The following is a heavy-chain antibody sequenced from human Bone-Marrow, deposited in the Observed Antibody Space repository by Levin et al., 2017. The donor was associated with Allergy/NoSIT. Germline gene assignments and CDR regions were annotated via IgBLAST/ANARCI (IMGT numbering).Heavy chain of an antibody. V-gene: IGHV3-23*01. Sequence: PGESLKISCAASGFSFYNYAMTWVRQAPGKGLEWVSSISDSGRSTNYTDYVKGRFTVSRDNAKNILYLQMDSLRAEDTAIYYCAKSRLLTTFDYWGQGALVTVSS. CDR1: GFSFYNYA. CDR3: AKSRLLTTFDY. J-gene: IGHJ4*02. D-gene: IGHD2-21*02. CDR2: ISDSGRST.